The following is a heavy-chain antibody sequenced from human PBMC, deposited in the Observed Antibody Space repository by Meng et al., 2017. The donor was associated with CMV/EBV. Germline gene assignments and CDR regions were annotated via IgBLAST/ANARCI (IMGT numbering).Heavy chain of an antibody. CDR2: MNPNSGNT. D-gene: IGHD2-15*01. CDR1: GYTFTSYD. V-gene: IGHV1-8*03. J-gene: IGHJ4*02. Sequence: ASVKVSCKASGYTFTSYDINWVRQATGQGLEWMGWMNPNSGNTGYAQKFQGRVTITRNTSISTAYMELSSLRSEDTAVYYCANGMGLLLWYYFDYWGQGTLVTVSS. CDR3: ANGMGLLLWYYFDY.